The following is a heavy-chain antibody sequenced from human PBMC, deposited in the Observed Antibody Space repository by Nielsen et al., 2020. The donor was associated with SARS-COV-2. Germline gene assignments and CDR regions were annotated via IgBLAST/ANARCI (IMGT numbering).Heavy chain of an antibody. Sequence: GGSLRLSCAASGFTFSTYDMHWVRQAPGKGLEWVSVIGTTGDTYYSGFVKGRFTVSRENAKSSFYLQMNSLRAGDTAVYYCARDPGGAAGPDYWGQGTLVTVSS. CDR3: ARDPGGAAGPDY. CDR2: IGTTGDT. CDR1: GFTFSTYD. V-gene: IGHV3-13*01. D-gene: IGHD1-26*01. J-gene: IGHJ4*02.